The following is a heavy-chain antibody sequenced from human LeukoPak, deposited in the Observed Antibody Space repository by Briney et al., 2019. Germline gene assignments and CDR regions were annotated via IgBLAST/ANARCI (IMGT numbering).Heavy chain of an antibody. Sequence: ASVKVSCKASGGTFSSYAISWVRQAPGQGLEWMGRIIPILGIANYAQKFQGRVTITADKSTSTAYMELSSLRSEDTAVYYCARDQDTGVTPGVYWGQGTLVTVSS. CDR1: GGTFSSYA. CDR3: ARDQDTGVTPGVY. V-gene: IGHV1-69*04. D-gene: IGHD4-23*01. CDR2: IIPILGIA. J-gene: IGHJ4*02.